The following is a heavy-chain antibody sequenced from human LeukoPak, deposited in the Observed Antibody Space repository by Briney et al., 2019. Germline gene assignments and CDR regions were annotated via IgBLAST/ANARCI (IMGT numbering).Heavy chain of an antibody. D-gene: IGHD1-26*01. CDR3: ARWRGGTFLDYFDY. Sequence: SETLSLTCSVSVSGASISNYYWSWVRQPAGKGLEWIGRIYTSGSTDYNPSLKSRVTISADTSKNQFSLKLSSVTAADTAVYYCARWRGGTFLDYFDYWGQGTLVTVSS. CDR1: GASISNYY. J-gene: IGHJ4*02. V-gene: IGHV4-4*07. CDR2: IYTSGST.